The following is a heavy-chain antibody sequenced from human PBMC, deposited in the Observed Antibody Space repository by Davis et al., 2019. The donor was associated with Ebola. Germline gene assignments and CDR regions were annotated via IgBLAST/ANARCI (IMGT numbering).Heavy chain of an antibody. CDR3: AKGCDDYSNYGEYYYGMDV. J-gene: IGHJ6*02. V-gene: IGHV3-23*01. CDR2: ISGSGGST. Sequence: GESLKISCAASGFTFSSYAMSWVRQAPGKGLEWVSAISGSGGSTYYADSVKGRFTISRDNSKNTLYLQMNSLRAEDTAVYYCAKGCDDYSNYGEYYYGMDVWGQGTTVTVSS. CDR1: GFTFSSYA. D-gene: IGHD4-11*01.